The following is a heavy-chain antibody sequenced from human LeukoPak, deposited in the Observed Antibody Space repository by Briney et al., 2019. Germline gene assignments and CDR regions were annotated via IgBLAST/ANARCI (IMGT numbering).Heavy chain of an antibody. CDR2: IYYSGST. CDR1: GGSISSYY. D-gene: IGHD3-10*01. V-gene: IGHV4-59*01. CDR3: ARGGSGYPIDY. Sequence: SETLSLTCTVSGGSISSYYWSWIRQPPRKGLEWVGYIYYSGSTNYNPSLKSRVTISVDTSKNQFSLKLSSVTAADTAVYYCARGGSGYPIDYWGQGTLVTISS. J-gene: IGHJ4*02.